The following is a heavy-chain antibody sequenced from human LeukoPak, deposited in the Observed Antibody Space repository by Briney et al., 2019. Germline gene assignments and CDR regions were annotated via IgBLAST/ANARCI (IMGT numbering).Heavy chain of an antibody. CDR3: ASWAPYTILGI. V-gene: IGHV1-69*06. Sequence: SVKVSCKASGYTFTGYYMHWVRQAPGQGLEWMGGIIPIFGTANYAQKFQGRVTITADKSTSTAYMELSSLRSEDTAVYYCASWAPYTILGIWGQGTMVTVSS. J-gene: IGHJ3*02. CDR1: GYTFTGYY. D-gene: IGHD3-3*01. CDR2: IIPIFGTA.